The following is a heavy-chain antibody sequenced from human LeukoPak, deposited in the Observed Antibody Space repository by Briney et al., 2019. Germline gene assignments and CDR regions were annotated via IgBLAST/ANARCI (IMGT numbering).Heavy chain of an antibody. J-gene: IGHJ4*02. CDR1: GFTVSNYA. CDR3: VKDDYGAGY. Sequence: GGSLRLSCSASGFTVSNYAMHWVRQAPGKGLEYLSGISYDGGSTYYADSVKGRFTISRDNSKNTLYLQMSSLRVEDTAVYYCVKDDYGAGYWGQGTLVSVSS. D-gene: IGHD4-17*01. CDR2: ISYDGGST. V-gene: IGHV3-64D*09.